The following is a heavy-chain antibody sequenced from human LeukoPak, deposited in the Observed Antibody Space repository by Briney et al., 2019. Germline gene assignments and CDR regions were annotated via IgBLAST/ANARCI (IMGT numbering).Heavy chain of an antibody. D-gene: IGHD6-19*01. CDR2: INHSGST. Sequence: SEPLSLTCAVYGGSFSGYYWSRIRQPPGKGLEWIGEINHSGSTNYNPSLKSRVTISLDTSKNQFSLKLSSVTAADTAVYYCARAIAVAASYTYYFDYWGQGTLVAFSS. J-gene: IGHJ4*02. CDR3: ARAIAVAASYTYYFDY. CDR1: GGSFSGYY. V-gene: IGHV4-34*01.